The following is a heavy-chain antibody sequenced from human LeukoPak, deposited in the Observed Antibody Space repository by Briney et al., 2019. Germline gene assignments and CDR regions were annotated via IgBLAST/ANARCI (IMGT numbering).Heavy chain of an antibody. CDR3: AKGTSGLSRTPLDY. J-gene: IGHJ4*02. Sequence: GASVKVSCKASGYTFTVYYMRWVRQTPGQGLEWMGRINPNSGGTNFAQNFQGRVTMTRDTSISTVYMELSRLRSDDTAVYYCAKGTSGLSRTPLDYWGQGTLVTVSS. CDR1: GYTFTVYY. CDR2: INPNSGGT. D-gene: IGHD2-15*01. V-gene: IGHV1-2*06.